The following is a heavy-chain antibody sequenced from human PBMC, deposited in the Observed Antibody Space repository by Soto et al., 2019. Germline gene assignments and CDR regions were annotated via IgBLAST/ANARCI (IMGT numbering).Heavy chain of an antibody. Sequence: GGSLRLSCAASGFTFSDYYMSWIRQAPGKGLEWVSYISISSSYTNYADSVKGRFTISRDNAKNSLYLQMNSLRAEDTAVYYCARIVLSSSSVGYYYYYGMDVWGQGTTVTVSS. D-gene: IGHD6-6*01. CDR1: GFTFSDYY. V-gene: IGHV3-11*06. CDR2: ISISSSYT. J-gene: IGHJ6*02. CDR3: ARIVLSSSSVGYYYYYGMDV.